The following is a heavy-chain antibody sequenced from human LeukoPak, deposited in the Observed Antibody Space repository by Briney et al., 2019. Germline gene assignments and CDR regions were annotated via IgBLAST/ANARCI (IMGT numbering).Heavy chain of an antibody. V-gene: IGHV3-23*01. J-gene: IGHJ4*02. D-gene: IGHD3-3*01. CDR1: GFTFSSYA. Sequence: GGSLRLSCAVSGFTFSSYAMSWVRQAPGKGLEWVSAIGGSGGSTYYADSVKGRFTISRDNSKNTLYLQMNSLRAEDTAVYYCAKDLSITIFGVVIPPYYFDYWGQGTLVTVSS. CDR2: IGGSGGST. CDR3: AKDLSITIFGVVIPPYYFDY.